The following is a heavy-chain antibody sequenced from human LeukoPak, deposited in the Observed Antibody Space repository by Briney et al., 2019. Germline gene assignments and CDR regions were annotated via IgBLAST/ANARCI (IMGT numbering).Heavy chain of an antibody. D-gene: IGHD4-11*01. CDR2: ISYDGSNK. V-gene: IGHV3-30-3*01. CDR1: GFTFSSYA. CDR3: ARQMTTVANFDY. Sequence: GGSLRLSCAASGFTFSSYAMHWVRQAPGKGLEWVAVISYDGSNKYYADSVKGRFTISRDNAKNSLYLQMNSLRAEDTAVYYCARQMTTVANFDYWGQGTLVTVSS. J-gene: IGHJ4*02.